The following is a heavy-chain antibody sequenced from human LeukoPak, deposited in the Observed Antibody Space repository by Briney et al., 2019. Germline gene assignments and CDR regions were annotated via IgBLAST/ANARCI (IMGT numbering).Heavy chain of an antibody. D-gene: IGHD3-16*01. CDR2: INQHGGDK. Sequence: GGSLRLSCAASGFTFSTYWMSWVRQAPGKGLEWVANINQHGGDKNYLDSVKGRFTISRDNAQNSLYRQMNSLRAEDTAVYYCASVPLRGDAFDIWGQGTMVTVSS. CDR3: ASVPLRGDAFDI. V-gene: IGHV3-7*01. CDR1: GFTFSTYW. J-gene: IGHJ3*02.